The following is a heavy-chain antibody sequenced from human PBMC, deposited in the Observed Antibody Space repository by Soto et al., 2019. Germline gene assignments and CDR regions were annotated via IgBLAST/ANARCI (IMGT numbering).Heavy chain of an antibody. CDR2: IISSGSTI. V-gene: IGHV3-11*01. CDR1: GFTFSDYY. J-gene: IGHJ4*02. CDR3: ARRGFVGLLDY. Sequence: GGSLRLSCAASGFTFSDYYMSWIRQAPGKGLEWVSYIISSGSTIYYADSVKGRFTISRDNAKTSLYLQMNSLRAEDTAVYYCARRGFVGLLDYWGQGTLVTVSS. D-gene: IGHD5-12*01.